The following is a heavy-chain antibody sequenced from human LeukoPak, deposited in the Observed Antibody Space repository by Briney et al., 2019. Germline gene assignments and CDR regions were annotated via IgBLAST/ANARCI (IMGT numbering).Heavy chain of an antibody. CDR2: LFSGESDT. V-gene: IGHV5-51*01. J-gene: IGHJ6*03. D-gene: IGHD6-13*01. CDR1: AYSFTSYW. CDR3: ARHRVRRASSSLLRCYYYYNGG. Sequence: GQSVNFSSHGHAYSFTSYWIGWVRPIPGKGREWMGILFSGESDTRYSTSYQGQVTISADKSISTTYLQWSSLKASDTAMYYCARHRVRRASSSLLRCYYYYNGGQGKRTTVSVAS.